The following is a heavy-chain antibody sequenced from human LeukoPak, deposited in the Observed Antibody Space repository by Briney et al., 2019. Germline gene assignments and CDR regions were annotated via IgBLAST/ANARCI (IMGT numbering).Heavy chain of an antibody. V-gene: IGHV1-18*01. Sequence: GASVNVSCKASGYTFFNYGISWVRQAPGQGLEWIGWISAYDGNTNYAQKLQDRVTVTRDISTSTAYMELRSLRSDDTAVYYCGRDGVVTSYYFDYWGQGTLVTVSS. CDR2: ISAYDGNT. D-gene: IGHD3-3*01. J-gene: IGHJ4*02. CDR3: GRDGVVTSYYFDY. CDR1: GYTFFNYG.